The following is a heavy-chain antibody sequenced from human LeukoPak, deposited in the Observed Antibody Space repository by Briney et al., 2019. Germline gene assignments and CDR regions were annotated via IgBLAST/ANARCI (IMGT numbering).Heavy chain of an antibody. D-gene: IGHD2-2*01. CDR1: GNYW. Sequence: PXGSLRLSCAASGNYWMHWVRQAPGKGLVWVSHINSDGSWTSYADPVKGRFTISKDNAKNTVYLQMNNLRAEDTAVYYCVSFYETYWGRGTLVTVSS. CDR2: INSDGSWT. J-gene: IGHJ4*02. CDR3: VSFYETY. V-gene: IGHV3-74*01.